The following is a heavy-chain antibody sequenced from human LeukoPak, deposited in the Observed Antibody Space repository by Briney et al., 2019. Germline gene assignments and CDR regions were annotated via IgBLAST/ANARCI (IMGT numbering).Heavy chain of an antibody. CDR1: GFTFSNYW. CDR3: PRGGHASVDY. CDR2: IDSDGIT. J-gene: IGHJ4*02. V-gene: IGHV3-74*01. D-gene: IGHD3-10*01. Sequence: PGGSLRLSCAASGFTFSNYWMHWVRQAPGRGLVWVSCIDSDGITRYADSVKGRFTISRDDAENTLYLQMNSLRAEDTAVYYCPRGGHASVDYWGQGTLVTVSS.